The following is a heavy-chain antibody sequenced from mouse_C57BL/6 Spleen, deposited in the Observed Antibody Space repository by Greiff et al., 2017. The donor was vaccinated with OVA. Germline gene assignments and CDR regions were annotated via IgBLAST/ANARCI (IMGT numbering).Heavy chain of an antibody. J-gene: IGHJ1*03. CDR1: GYTFTSYW. CDR3: ARRSSLGYYVNWYFDV. V-gene: IGHV1-59*01. D-gene: IGHD2-3*01. CDR2: IDPSDSYT. Sequence: QVQLQQPGAELVRPGTSVKLSCKASGYTFTSYWMHWVKQRPGQGLEWIGVIDPSDSYTNYNQKFKGKATLTVDTSSSTAYMQLSSLTSEDSAVYYCARRSSLGYYVNWYFDVWGTGTTVTVSS.